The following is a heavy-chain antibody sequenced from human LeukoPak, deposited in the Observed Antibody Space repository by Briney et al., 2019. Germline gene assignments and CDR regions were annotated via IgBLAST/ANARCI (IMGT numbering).Heavy chain of an antibody. Sequence: PGGSLRLSCAASGLTFSSAWMHWVRQTPGKGLVWVSRIQSDGTTTYADSVRGRFTISRDNAKNTLYLQMNNLRAEDTGVYYCARDGSYKLDYWGQGTLDTVSS. D-gene: IGHD1-26*01. CDR1: GLTFSSAW. CDR3: ARDGSYKLDY. J-gene: IGHJ4*02. CDR2: IQSDGTT. V-gene: IGHV3-74*01.